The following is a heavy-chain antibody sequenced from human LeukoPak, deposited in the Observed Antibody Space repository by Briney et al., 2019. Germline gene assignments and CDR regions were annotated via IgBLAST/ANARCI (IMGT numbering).Heavy chain of an antibody. CDR3: ARDLGQYYDTSDNWFDP. J-gene: IGHJ5*02. CDR1: GFTFSSYG. CDR2: ISGSGDST. D-gene: IGHD3-22*01. Sequence: GGSLRLSCAASGFTFSSYGMNWVRQAPGKGLEWVSTISGSGDSTYYADSVKGRFTISRDNSKNTLYLQMNSLRAEDTAVYYCARDLGQYYDTSDNWFDPWGQGTLVTVSS. V-gene: IGHV3-23*01.